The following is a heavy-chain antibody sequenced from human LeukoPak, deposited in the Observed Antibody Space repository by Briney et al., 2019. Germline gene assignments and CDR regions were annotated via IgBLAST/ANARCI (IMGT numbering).Heavy chain of an antibody. J-gene: IGHJ3*02. D-gene: IGHD3-10*01. CDR1: GGSFGGYY. CDR2: ISHSGST. Sequence: PSETLSLXCAVYGGSFGGYYWSWIRQPPGKGLEWIGEISHSGSTNYNPSLKSRVTISVDTSKNQFSLKLSSVTAADTAVYYCAYTDMVRGAPPAFDIWGQGTMVTVSS. CDR3: AYTDMVRGAPPAFDI. V-gene: IGHV4-34*01.